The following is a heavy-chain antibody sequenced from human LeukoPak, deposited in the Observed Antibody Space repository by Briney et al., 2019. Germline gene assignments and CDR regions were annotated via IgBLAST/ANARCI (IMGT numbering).Heavy chain of an antibody. D-gene: IGHD1-26*01. CDR1: GFTFSTYE. CDR2: ISSSGSTI. CDR3: SWSLNY. V-gene: IGHV3-48*03. J-gene: IGHJ4*02. Sequence: GSLRLSCAASGFTFSTYEMTWVRQSPGKGLEWVSYISSSGSTIYYADSVKGRFTISRGNAENSLYLQMNSLRAEDTAVYFCSWSLNYWGQGTLVTVSS.